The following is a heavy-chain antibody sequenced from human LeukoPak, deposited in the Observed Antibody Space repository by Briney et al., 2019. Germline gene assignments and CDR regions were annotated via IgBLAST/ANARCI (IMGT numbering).Heavy chain of an antibody. Sequence: GGSLRLSCAASGFTFSRYWMNWVRQAPGKGLEWVSSIKSDSSHISYANSVRGRFTISRDNGQNSLYLQINSLRVEDTAVYYCARGVVPAAFDIWGQGTMVTVSS. CDR3: ARGVVPAAFDI. CDR1: GFTFSRYW. V-gene: IGHV3-21*01. CDR2: IKSDSSHI. D-gene: IGHD2-2*01. J-gene: IGHJ3*02.